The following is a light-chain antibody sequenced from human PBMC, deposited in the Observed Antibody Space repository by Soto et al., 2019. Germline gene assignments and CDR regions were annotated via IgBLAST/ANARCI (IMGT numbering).Light chain of an antibody. CDR3: QQDGSSPWT. Sequence: FAFTLFPGTLSMSPGERATLSCRASQTVRNNYLAWYQQKPGQAPRLLIYDASSRATGIPDRFSGSGSGTDFTLTISSLEPEDFAVYYCQQDGSSPWTFGQGTKVDI. CDR2: DAS. CDR1: QTVRNNY. V-gene: IGKV3-20*01. J-gene: IGKJ1*01.